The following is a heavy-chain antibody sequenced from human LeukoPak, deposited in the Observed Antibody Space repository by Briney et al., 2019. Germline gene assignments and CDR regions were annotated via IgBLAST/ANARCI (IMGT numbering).Heavy chain of an antibody. CDR3: ARDRIAAADSPNWFDP. CDR2: IIPILGIA. D-gene: IGHD6-13*01. Sequence: GASVKVSCKASGGTFSSYAISWVRQAPGQGLEWMGRIIPILGIANYAQKFQGRVTITADKSTSTAYMELSSLRSEDTAVYYCARDRIAAADSPNWFDPWGQGTLVTVSS. V-gene: IGHV1-69*04. J-gene: IGHJ5*02. CDR1: GGTFSSYA.